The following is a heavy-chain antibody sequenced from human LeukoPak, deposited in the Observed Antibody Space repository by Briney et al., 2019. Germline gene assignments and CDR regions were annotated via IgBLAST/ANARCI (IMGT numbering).Heavy chain of an antibody. CDR1: GGSISSSSYY. CDR3: ASRSEVLYYFDY. Sequence: SETLSLTCTVSGGSISSSSYYWGWIRQPPGKGLEWIGSIYYSGSTYYNPSLKSRVTISVDTSKNQFSLKLSSVTAADTAVYYCASRSEVLYYFDYWGQGTLVTVSS. V-gene: IGHV4-39*07. J-gene: IGHJ4*02. CDR2: IYYSGST.